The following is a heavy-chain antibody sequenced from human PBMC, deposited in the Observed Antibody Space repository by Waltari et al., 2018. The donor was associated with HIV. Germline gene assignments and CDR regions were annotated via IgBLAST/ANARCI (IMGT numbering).Heavy chain of an antibody. CDR3: ARDRSSSWYGKDYYYFGMDV. D-gene: IGHD6-13*01. J-gene: IGHJ6*02. CDR1: GFTFSRYG. Sequence: QVQVVQSGGGVVQPGRSLRLSCAGAGFTFSRYGMHWVRQAPGKGWVWVPFLWYEESNKSYSDSVKVRFAISRDNSKNTVYRQMNSLRAEDTAVYYCARDRSSSWYGKDYYYFGMDVWGQGTTVTVSS. V-gene: IGHV3-33*01. CDR2: LWYEESNK.